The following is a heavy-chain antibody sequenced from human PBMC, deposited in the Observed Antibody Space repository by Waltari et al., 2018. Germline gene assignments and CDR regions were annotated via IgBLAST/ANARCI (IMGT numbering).Heavy chain of an antibody. Sequence: EVQLVQSGAEVKKPGESLQISCKGSGYSLTSYWIGWVRQMHGQGLEWMGIIYPGDSETRYSPSFQGQVTISADKSISSAYLQWSSLKASDTAMYYCARQVVRGVINEYYFDYWGQGTLVTVSS. CDR1: GYSLTSYW. D-gene: IGHD3-10*01. V-gene: IGHV5-51*01. J-gene: IGHJ4*02. CDR3: ARQVVRGVINEYYFDY. CDR2: IYPGDSET.